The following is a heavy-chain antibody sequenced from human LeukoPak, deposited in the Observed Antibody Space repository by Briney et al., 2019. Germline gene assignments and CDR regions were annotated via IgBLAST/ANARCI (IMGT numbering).Heavy chain of an antibody. CDR1: GGSFSGYY. CDR2: INHSGST. D-gene: IGHD2-2*01. V-gene: IGHV4-34*01. CDR3: ARVRACTRRPMDV. Sequence: SETLSLTCAVYGGSFSGYYWSWIRQPPGKGLEWIGEINHSGSTNYNPSLKSRVTISVDTSKTQFSLKLSSVTAADTAVYYCARVRACTRRPMDVWGKGSKVTVSS. J-gene: IGHJ6*04.